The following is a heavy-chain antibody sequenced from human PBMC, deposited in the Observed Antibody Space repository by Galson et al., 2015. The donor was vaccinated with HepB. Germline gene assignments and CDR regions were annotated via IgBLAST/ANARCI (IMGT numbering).Heavy chain of an antibody. Sequence: SLRLSCAASGFTFDDYAMHWVRQAPGKGLEWVSGISWNSGSIGYADPVKGRFTISRDNAKNSLYLQMNSLRAEDTALYYCAKGAVPNWDAFDIWGQGTMVTVSS. CDR3: AKGAVPNWDAFDI. V-gene: IGHV3-9*01. CDR2: ISWNSGSI. CDR1: GFTFDDYA. D-gene: IGHD7-27*01. J-gene: IGHJ3*02.